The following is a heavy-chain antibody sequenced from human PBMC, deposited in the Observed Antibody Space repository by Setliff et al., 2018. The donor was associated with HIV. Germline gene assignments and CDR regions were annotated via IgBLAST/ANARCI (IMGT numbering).Heavy chain of an antibody. CDR3: ATDPASRAYGSGSFGWLDP. D-gene: IGHD3-10*01. Sequence: ASVKVSCKASGYSFITYVVYWVRQAPGQRLEWMGWINAGNGNTKYSQKFQGRVTITRDTSAKIAYMELSSLTSEDTAVYYCATDPASRAYGSGSFGWLDPWGQGTLVTVSS. J-gene: IGHJ5*02. V-gene: IGHV1-3*01. CDR2: INAGNGNT. CDR1: GYSFITYV.